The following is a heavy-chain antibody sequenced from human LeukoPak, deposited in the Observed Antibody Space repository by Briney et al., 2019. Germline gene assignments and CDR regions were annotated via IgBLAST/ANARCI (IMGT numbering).Heavy chain of an antibody. D-gene: IGHD3-10*01. CDR1: GYSFSTYA. CDR2: IWHDASHT. V-gene: IGHV3-33*01. Sequence: PGGSLRLSCAASGYSFSTYAMHWVRQAPGKGLEWVALIWHDASHTFYTDSVKGRFTISRDNSKNTVYLQMNSLGGEDTAVYYCAREIFGSGGYPDYWGQGTLVTVSS. J-gene: IGHJ4*02. CDR3: AREIFGSGGYPDY.